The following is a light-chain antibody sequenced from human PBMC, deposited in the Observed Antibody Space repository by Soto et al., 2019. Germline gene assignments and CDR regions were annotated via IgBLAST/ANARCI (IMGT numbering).Light chain of an antibody. CDR3: QQYNDFSWT. V-gene: IGKV1-5*03. J-gene: IGKJ1*01. CDR2: KAS. Sequence: IQMTQSPSTLSASVGDRVTITCRASQSISSWLAWYQQKPGKAPNLLIYKASSLESGVPSRFSGSGSETEFTLTISSLQPDDFATYYCQQYNDFSWTFGQGTTVEIK. CDR1: QSISSW.